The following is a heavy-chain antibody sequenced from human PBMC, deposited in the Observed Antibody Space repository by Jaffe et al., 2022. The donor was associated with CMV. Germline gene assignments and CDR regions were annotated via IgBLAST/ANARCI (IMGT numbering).Heavy chain of an antibody. Sequence: EVQLLESGGGLVQPGGSLRLSCAASGFTFSSYAMSWVRQAPGKGLEWVSAISGSGGSTYYADSVKGRFTISRDNSKNTLYLQMNSLRAEDTAVYYCAKVCGSCYSTGNAEYFQHWGQGTLVTVSS. J-gene: IGHJ1*01. D-gene: IGHD2-15*01. CDR3: AKVCGSCYSTGNAEYFQH. CDR2: ISGSGGST. V-gene: IGHV3-23*01. CDR1: GFTFSSYA.